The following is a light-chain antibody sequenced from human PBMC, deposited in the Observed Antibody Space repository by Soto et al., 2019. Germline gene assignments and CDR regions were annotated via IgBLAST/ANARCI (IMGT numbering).Light chain of an antibody. CDR3: QQYNSYPWT. CDR2: KAS. J-gene: IGKJ1*01. CDR1: QSISSW. V-gene: IGKV1-5*03. Sequence: DLQMTQSPSTLSASVGDRVTITCRASQSISSWLAWYQQKPGKAPNLLIYKASSLESGVPSRFSGSASGTEFTLTISSLQPDDFATYYCQQYNSYPWTFGQGTKVEIK.